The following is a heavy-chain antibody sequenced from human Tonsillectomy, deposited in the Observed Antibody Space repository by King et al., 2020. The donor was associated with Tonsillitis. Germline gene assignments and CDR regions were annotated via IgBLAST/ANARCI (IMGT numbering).Heavy chain of an antibody. CDR3: ARVGSGSPHFDY. CDR2: MYHSGST. Sequence: QLQESGPGLVKPSETLSLTCTVSGGSISSYYWSWIRQPPGKGLEWIGYMYHSGSTNYNPSLKSRVTISVDTSKNQFSLKLSSVTAAETAVYYCARVGSGSPHFDYWGQGTLVTVSS. D-gene: IGHD6-19*01. CDR1: GGSISSYY. V-gene: IGHV4-59*01. J-gene: IGHJ4*02.